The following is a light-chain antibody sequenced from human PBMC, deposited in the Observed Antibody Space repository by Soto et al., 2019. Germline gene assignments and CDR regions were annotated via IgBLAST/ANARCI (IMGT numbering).Light chain of an antibody. CDR1: SSDVGSYNR. CDR3: YPSTSSNTYV. Sequence: QSVLTQPPSVSGSPGQSVTISCTGTSSDVGSYNRVSWYQRPPGTAPKVMIYEVSNRPSGVPDRFSGSKSGNTASLTISGLQPEDEADYYCYPSTSSNTYVFGTGTKVTVL. CDR2: EVS. J-gene: IGLJ1*01. V-gene: IGLV2-18*02.